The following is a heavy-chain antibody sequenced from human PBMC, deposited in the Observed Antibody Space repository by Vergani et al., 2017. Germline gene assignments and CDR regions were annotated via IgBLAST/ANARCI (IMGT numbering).Heavy chain of an antibody. CDR1: GFTFSSYA. Sequence: EVQLLESGGGLVQPGGSLRLSCAASGFTFSSYAMSWVRQAPGKGLEWVSAISGSGGRTYYADSVKGRFTISRDNSKNTLYLQMNSLRAEDPAVYYCAKDVAAAADPFDYWGQGTLVTVSS. D-gene: IGHD2-2*01. J-gene: IGHJ4*02. CDR2: ISGSGGRT. CDR3: AKDVAAAADPFDY. V-gene: IGHV3-23*01.